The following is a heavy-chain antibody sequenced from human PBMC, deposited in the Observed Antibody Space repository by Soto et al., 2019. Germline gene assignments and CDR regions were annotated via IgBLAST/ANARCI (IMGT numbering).Heavy chain of an antibody. V-gene: IGHV4-39*01. CDR3: ATPSYGSGSYLYYGMDV. Sequence: NPSETLSLTCTVSGGSSSSSRYYWGWILQPPGKGLEWIGSIYYSGSTYYNPSLKSRVTISVDTSKNQFSLKLSSVTAADTAVYYCATPSYGSGSYLYYGMDVWGQGTTVTVSS. CDR2: IYYSGST. CDR1: GGSSSSSRYY. D-gene: IGHD3-10*01. J-gene: IGHJ6*02.